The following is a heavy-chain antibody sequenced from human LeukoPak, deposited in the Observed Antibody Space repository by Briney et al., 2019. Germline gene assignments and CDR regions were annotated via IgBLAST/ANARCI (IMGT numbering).Heavy chain of an antibody. CDR3: ARDYYDNGYFDY. V-gene: IGHV1-69*05. CDR1: GGTFSSYA. Sequence: ASVKVSCKASGGTFSSYAISWVRQAPGQGLEWMGGIIPIFGTANYAQKLQGRVTMTTDTSTSTAYMELRSLRSDDTAVYYCARDYYDNGYFDYWGQGTLVTVSS. D-gene: IGHD3-22*01. CDR2: IIPIFGTA. J-gene: IGHJ4*02.